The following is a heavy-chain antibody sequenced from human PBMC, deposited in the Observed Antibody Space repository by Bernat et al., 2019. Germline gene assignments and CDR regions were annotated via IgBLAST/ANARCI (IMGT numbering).Heavy chain of an antibody. D-gene: IGHD3-9*01. CDR1: GFTFSTYA. V-gene: IGHV3-30-3*01. Sequence: QVQLVESGGGVVQPGRSLRLSCAASGFTFSTYAMHWVRQAPGKGLEWVAVISYDGSNKYYADSVKCRFTISRDNSKNTLYLQMNSLRAEDTAVYYCASFAPGFSYYYYYMDVWGKGTTVTVSS. CDR3: ASFAPGFSYYYYYMDV. CDR2: ISYDGSNK. J-gene: IGHJ6*03.